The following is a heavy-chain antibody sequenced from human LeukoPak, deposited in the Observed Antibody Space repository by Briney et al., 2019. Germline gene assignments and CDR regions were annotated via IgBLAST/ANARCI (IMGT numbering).Heavy chain of an antibody. CDR2: ISYSGST. CDR1: GGSISSYS. V-gene: IGHV4-59*01. J-gene: IGHJ3*02. D-gene: IGHD1-26*01. Sequence: PSETLSLTCTVSGGSISSYSWSWIRQPPGKGLEWIGDISYSGSTDYNPSLKSRVTISLDTSKNQFSLRLSSVTAADPAVYYCARETRLHSGSYSNDAFDIWGQGTMVTVSS. CDR3: ARETRLHSGSYSNDAFDI.